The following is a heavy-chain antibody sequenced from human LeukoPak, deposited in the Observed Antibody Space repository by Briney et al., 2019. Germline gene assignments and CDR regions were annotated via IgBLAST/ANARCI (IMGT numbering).Heavy chain of an antibody. J-gene: IGHJ4*02. CDR1: GLTFSIFP. D-gene: IGHD3-3*01. Sequence: PGRSLRLSCEASGLTFSIFPMHWVRQAPGKGLEWVALISSGSEKYCADSVKGRFPISRDNSKNMLYLQMNSLRADDTAVYYCARDLELSAVYYFDSWGQGTLVIVSS. CDR3: ARDLELSAVYYFDS. CDR2: ISSGSEK. V-gene: IGHV3-30*04.